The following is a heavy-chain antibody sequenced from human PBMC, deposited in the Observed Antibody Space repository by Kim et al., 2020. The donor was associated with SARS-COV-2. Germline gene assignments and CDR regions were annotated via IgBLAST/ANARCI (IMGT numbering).Heavy chain of an antibody. CDR3: ARDGLGYYDRSGHPLGYYYGRDV. CDR1: GYTFTSYY. CDR2: INPSGGST. Sequence: ASVKVSCKASGYTFTSYYMHCVRHAPGQGLEWMGIINPSGGSTNYAQKSQGRVTMTRDTATNTLYMEVSSLRSEDTAVYYCARDGLGYYDRSGHPLGYYYGRDVWGQGTTVIVSS. J-gene: IGHJ6*01. V-gene: IGHV1-46*01. D-gene: IGHD3-22*01.